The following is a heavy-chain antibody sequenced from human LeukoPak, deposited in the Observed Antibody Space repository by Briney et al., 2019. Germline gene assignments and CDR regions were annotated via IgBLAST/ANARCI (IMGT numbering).Heavy chain of an antibody. CDR2: IIPIFGTA. V-gene: IGHV1-69*01. J-gene: IGHJ4*02. D-gene: IGHD3-22*01. Sequence: GASVKVSCKASGGTFSSYAISWVRQAPGQGLEWMGGIIPIFGTANYAQKFQGRVTITADESTSTAYMELSSLRSEDTAVYYCARAQNYGSSGYYWDFDYWGQGTLVTVSS. CDR3: ARAQNYGSSGYYWDFDY. CDR1: GGTFSSYA.